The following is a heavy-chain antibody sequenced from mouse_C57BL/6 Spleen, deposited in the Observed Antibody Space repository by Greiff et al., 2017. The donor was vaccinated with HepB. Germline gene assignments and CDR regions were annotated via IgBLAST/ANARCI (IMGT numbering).Heavy chain of an antibody. CDR3: ARTITTVEGWYFDV. CDR2: IHPNSGST. Sequence: QVQLQQPGAELVKPGASVKLSCKASGYTFTSYWMHWVKQRPGQGLGWIGMIHPNSGSTNYNEKFKSKATLTVDKSSSTAYMQLSSLTSEDSAVYYCARTITTVEGWYFDVWGTGTTVTVSS. D-gene: IGHD1-1*01. J-gene: IGHJ1*03. CDR1: GYTFTSYW. V-gene: IGHV1-64*01.